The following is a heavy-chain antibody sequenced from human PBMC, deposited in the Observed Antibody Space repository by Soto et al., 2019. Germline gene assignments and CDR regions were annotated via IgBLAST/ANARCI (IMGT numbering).Heavy chain of an antibody. CDR2: VTPRNGDT. D-gene: IGHD2-8*02. CDR3: ARGGSYWARSNYFDS. J-gene: IGHJ4*02. V-gene: IGHV1-8*02. CDR1: GYTFTSYD. Sequence: QVQLVQSGAEMKKPGASVKVSCKASGYTFTSYDINWVRQAAGQGPEWMGSVTPRNGDTAFAQKYQGRVTVTSNTSMSTGYMELSNLRSDDTAGYYCARGGSYWARSNYFDSWGQGTLVTVSS.